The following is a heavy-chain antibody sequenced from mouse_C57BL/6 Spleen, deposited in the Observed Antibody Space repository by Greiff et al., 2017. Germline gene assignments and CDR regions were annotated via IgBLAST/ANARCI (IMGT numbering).Heavy chain of an antibody. Sequence: FQLQQSGAELAKPGASVKLSCKASGYTFTSSWMHWVKQRPGQGLEWFGYINPSSGYTKYNQKFKDKATLTADKSSSTAYMQLSSLTYEDSAVYYCARGGDYDDLDWYFDVWGTGTTVTVSS. J-gene: IGHJ1*03. V-gene: IGHV1-7*01. CDR3: ARGGDYDDLDWYFDV. D-gene: IGHD2-4*01. CDR1: GYTFTSSW. CDR2: INPSSGYT.